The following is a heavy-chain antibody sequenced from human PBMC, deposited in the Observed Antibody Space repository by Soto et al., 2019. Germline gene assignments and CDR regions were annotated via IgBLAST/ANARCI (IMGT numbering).Heavy chain of an antibody. CDR3: ARQHSSSWYGNAFDY. D-gene: IGHD6-13*01. Sequence: QLQLQESGPGLVKPSETLSLTCTVSGGSISSSSYYWGWIRQPPGKGLEWIGSIDYSGSTYYNPSLKSRVTISVDKSKNKFSVKLSSVTAAVTAVYYCARQHSSSWYGNAFDYWGQGTLVTVSS. V-gene: IGHV4-39*01. J-gene: IGHJ4*02. CDR2: IDYSGST. CDR1: GGSISSSSYY.